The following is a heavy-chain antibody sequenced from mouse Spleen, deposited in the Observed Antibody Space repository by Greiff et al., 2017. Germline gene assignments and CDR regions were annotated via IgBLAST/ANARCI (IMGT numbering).Heavy chain of an antibody. V-gene: IGHV1-18*01. CDR1: GYTFTDYN. CDR2: INPNNGGT. CDR3: ARLVYGYDDYAMDY. J-gene: IGHJ4*01. D-gene: IGHD2-2*01. Sequence: VQLQQSGPELVKPGASVKIPCKASGYTFTDYNMDWVKQSHGKSLEWIGDINPNNGGTIYNQKFKGKATLTVDKSSSTAYMELRSLTSEDTAVYYCARLVYGYDDYAMDYWGQGTSVTVSS.